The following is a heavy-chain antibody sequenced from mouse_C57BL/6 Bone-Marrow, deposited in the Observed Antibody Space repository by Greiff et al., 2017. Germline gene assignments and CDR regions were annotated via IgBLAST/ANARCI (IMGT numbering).Heavy chain of an antibody. V-gene: IGHV2-9-1*01. J-gene: IGHJ1*03. Sequence: VMLVESGPGLVAPSQSLSITCTVSGFSLTSYAISWVRQPPGKGLEWLGVIWTGGGTNYNSALKSRLSISKDNSKSQVFLKMNSLQTDDTARYYCARKEGYYYGTDWYFDVWGTGTTVTVSS. D-gene: IGHD1-1*01. CDR3: ARKEGYYYGTDWYFDV. CDR1: GFSLTSYA. CDR2: IWTGGGT.